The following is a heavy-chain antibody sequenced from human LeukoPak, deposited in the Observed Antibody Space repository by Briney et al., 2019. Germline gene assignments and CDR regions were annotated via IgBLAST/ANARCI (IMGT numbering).Heavy chain of an antibody. CDR3: ARSGSGSYYAYYFDY. J-gene: IGHJ4*02. D-gene: IGHD3-10*01. V-gene: IGHV1-69*13. CDR1: GGTFSSYA. CDR2: IIPIFGTA. Sequence: ASVKVSCKASGGTFSSYAISWVRQAPGQGLEWMGGIIPIFGTANYAQKFQGRVTITADESTSTAYMELSSLRSEDTAVYYCARSGSGSYYAYYFDYWGQGTLVTVSS.